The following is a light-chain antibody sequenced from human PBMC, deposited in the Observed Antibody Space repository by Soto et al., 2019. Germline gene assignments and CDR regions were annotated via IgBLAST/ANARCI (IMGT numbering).Light chain of an antibody. Sequence: QSALTQPASVSGSPGQSITISCTGTDSDVGGYNYVSWYQQHPGKAPKLMIYEVSNRPSGVSNRFSGSKSGNTASLTISGLQTEDEADYYCSSYTSGSTYVFGTGTKLTVL. CDR3: SSYTSGSTYV. CDR1: DSDVGGYNY. J-gene: IGLJ1*01. CDR2: EVS. V-gene: IGLV2-14*01.